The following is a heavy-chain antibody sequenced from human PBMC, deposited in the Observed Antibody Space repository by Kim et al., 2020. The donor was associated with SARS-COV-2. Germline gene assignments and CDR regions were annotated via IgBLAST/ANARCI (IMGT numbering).Heavy chain of an antibody. V-gene: IGHV3-21*01. CDR3: AREGIAAAGYDY. J-gene: IGHJ4*02. CDR2: ISSSSSYI. Sequence: GGSLRLSCAASGFTFSSYSMNWVRQAPGKGLEWVSSISSSSSYIYYADSVKGRFTISRDNAKNSLYLQMNSLRAEDTAVYYCAREGIAAAGYDYWGQGTLVTVSS. CDR1: GFTFSSYS. D-gene: IGHD6-13*01.